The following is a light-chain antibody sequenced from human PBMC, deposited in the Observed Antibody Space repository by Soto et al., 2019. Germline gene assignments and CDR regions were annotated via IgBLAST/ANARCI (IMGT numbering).Light chain of an antibody. J-gene: IGKJ2*01. V-gene: IGKV3-20*01. CDR2: GAS. CDR3: QQYVNSPYT. Sequence: EIVLTQSPGTLSLSPGERATLSCRASQNVRSGYLAWYQQKPGQAPRLLIYGASSRDTGIPDRFSGSGSGTDFTLTISRLEPEDFEVYYCQQYVNSPYTFGQGTKLEIK. CDR1: QNVRSGY.